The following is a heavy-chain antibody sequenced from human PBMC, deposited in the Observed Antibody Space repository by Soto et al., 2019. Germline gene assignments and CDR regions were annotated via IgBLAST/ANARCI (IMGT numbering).Heavy chain of an antibody. Sequence: EVQLVESGGGLVQPGRSVRLSCAASGFSFDDYAMHWVRQAPGKGLEWIAGISWNSVSIDYADSVKGRFTISRDNAKYSLYLQMNSLRAEDTALYYCVKERIRYLEDWGQGTLVTVSS. CDR1: GFSFDDYA. CDR2: ISWNSVSI. J-gene: IGHJ4*02. CDR3: VKERIRYLED. V-gene: IGHV3-9*01. D-gene: IGHD3-9*01.